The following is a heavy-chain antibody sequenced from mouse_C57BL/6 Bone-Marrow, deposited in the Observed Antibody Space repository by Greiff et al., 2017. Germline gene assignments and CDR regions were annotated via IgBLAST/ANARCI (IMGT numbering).Heavy chain of an antibody. J-gene: IGHJ4*01. Sequence: QVQLQQPGAELVKPGASVKMFCKASGYTFTSYWITWVKQRPGQGLEWIGDIYPGSGSTNDHEKFKSKATLTVDTSSSTAYMQLSSLTSEDSAVYYGARGTAFYAMDYWGQGTSVTVSS. CDR3: ARGTAFYAMDY. CDR2: IYPGSGST. CDR1: GYTFTSYW. V-gene: IGHV1-55*01. D-gene: IGHD3-3*01.